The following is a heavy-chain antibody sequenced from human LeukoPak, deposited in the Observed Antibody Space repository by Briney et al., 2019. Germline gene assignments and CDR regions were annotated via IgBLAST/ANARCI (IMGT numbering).Heavy chain of an antibody. V-gene: IGHV3-74*01. J-gene: IGHJ4*02. CDR3: ARDLGSYGSNTPDY. CDR1: GFTFSSYW. CDR2: INSDGSST. Sequence: GGSPRLSSAASGFTFSSYWMHWVRHAPGRGLVWVSRINSDGSSTSYADSVKGRFTISRDNAKNTLYLQMNSLRAEDTAVYYCARDLGSYGSNTPDYWGQGTLVTVSS. D-gene: IGHD5-18*01.